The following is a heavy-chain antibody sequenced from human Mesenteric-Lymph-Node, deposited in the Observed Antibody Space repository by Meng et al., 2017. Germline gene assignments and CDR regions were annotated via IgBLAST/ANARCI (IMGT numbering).Heavy chain of an antibody. J-gene: IGHJ3*02. CDR3: ARDFERAFHM. Sequence: GESLKISCAASGFPFSSYSTHWVRQAPGKGLESVSAISGDGSSTFYADSVKGRFTISRDNSKNTLYLQMGSLRSEDTAVYYCARDFERAFHMWGQGTMVTVSS. CDR1: GFPFSSYS. CDR2: ISGDGSST. V-gene: IGHV3-64*02.